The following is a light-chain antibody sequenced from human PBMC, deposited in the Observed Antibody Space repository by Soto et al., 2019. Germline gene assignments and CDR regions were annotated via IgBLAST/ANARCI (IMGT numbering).Light chain of an antibody. V-gene: IGKV3-20*01. J-gene: IGKJ2*01. CDR3: QQYGSSYT. CDR2: GAS. Sequence: EIVLTQSPGTLSLSPGERATLSCRASQSVSSNHLAWYQQKPGQAPRLLIYGASSRATGIPDRFSGSGSGTDFTLTISRLAPEDFAVYYCQQYGSSYTFGQGTKLEIK. CDR1: QSVSSNH.